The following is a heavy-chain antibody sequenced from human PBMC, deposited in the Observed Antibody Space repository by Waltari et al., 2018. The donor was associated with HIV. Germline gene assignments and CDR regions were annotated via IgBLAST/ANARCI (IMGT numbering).Heavy chain of an antibody. CDR1: GGSISSYY. V-gene: IGHV4-4*07. CDR2: IYTSGRT. CDR3: ARGGGGTYYYDLNGAFDI. Sequence: QVQLQESGPGLVKPSETLSLTCTVSGGSISSYYWSWIRQPAGKGLEWIGRIYTSGRTTYNPALKSRVTMSVDTSKNQFSLKLSSVTAADTAVYYCARGGGGTYYYDLNGAFDIWGQGTMVTVSS. J-gene: IGHJ3*02. D-gene: IGHD3-22*01.